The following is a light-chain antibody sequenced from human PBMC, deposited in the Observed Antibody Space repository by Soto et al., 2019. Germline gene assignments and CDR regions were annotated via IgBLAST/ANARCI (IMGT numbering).Light chain of an antibody. CDR2: GSA. Sequence: DIQMTQSPSSVSASVGDSVSFACQSSQTVKNNVNWYQHKRGKAPKLLISGSANLQHGVPPRFSGSGTGTDFTLTITSLQPEYAATYYCQQTYSHPRTFGQGTSVDIK. CDR1: QTVKNN. V-gene: IGKV1-39*01. CDR3: QQTYSHPRT. J-gene: IGKJ1*01.